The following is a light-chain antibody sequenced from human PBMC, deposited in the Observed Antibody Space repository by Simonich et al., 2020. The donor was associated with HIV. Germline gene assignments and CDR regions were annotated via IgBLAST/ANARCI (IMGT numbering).Light chain of an antibody. Sequence: DIVMTQSPDSLAVSLGERATINCKSSQGVLYSYNHKNYLAWYQQKPGQPPRLLIYWASTRESGVPDRFSGSGSGTDFTLTINSLQTEDVAIYYCQQYYSTPQTFGQGTKVEI. V-gene: IGKV4-1*01. CDR3: QQYYSTPQT. J-gene: IGKJ1*01. CDR2: WAS. CDR1: QGVLYSYNHKNY.